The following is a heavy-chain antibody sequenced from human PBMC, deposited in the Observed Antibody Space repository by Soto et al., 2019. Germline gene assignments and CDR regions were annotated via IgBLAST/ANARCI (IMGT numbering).Heavy chain of an antibody. CDR3: ARGLSGQQLVHAYYYYMDV. V-gene: IGHV4-34*01. CDR2: INHSGST. D-gene: IGHD6-13*01. Sequence: SETLSLTCAVYGGSFSGYYWSWIRQPPGKGLEWIGEINHSGSTNYNPSLKSRVTISVDTSKNQFSLKLSSVTAADTAVYYCARGLSGQQLVHAYYYYMDVWGKGTTVTVSS. J-gene: IGHJ6*03. CDR1: GGSFSGYY.